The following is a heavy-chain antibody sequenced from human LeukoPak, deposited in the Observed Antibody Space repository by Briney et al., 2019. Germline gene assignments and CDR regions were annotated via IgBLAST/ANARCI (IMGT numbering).Heavy chain of an antibody. Sequence: SETLSLTCTVSGYSISSSYYWGWIRQPPGKGLEWIGSIYHSGSIYYNPSLKSRVTISVDTSKNQFSLKLSSVTAADTAVYYCARLRSGYDLFDYWGQGTLVTVSS. D-gene: IGHD5-12*01. J-gene: IGHJ4*02. V-gene: IGHV4-38-2*02. CDR1: GYSISSSYY. CDR3: ARLRSGYDLFDY. CDR2: IYHSGSI.